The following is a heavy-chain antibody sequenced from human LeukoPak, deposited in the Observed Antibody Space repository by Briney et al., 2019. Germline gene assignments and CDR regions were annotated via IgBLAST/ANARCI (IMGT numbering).Heavy chain of an antibody. CDR2: INPNSGGT. CDR1: GYTFTGYY. J-gene: IGHJ4*02. V-gene: IGHV1-2*02. CDR3: ASVRMGATPFDY. Sequence: ASVKVSCKASGYTFTGYYVHWVRQAPGQGLEWMGWINPNSGGTNYAQKFQGRVTMTRDTSIATGYMELSRLRSDDTAVYYCASVRMGATPFDYWGQGTLVTVSS. D-gene: IGHD1-26*01.